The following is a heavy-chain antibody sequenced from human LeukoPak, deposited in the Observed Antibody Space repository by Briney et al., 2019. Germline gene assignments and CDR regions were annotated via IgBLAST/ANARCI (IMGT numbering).Heavy chain of an antibody. CDR2: IIPKFGTA. D-gene: IGHD4-17*01. Sequence: SVRVSCKASGGTFSSYAISWVRQAPGQGLEWMGRIIPKFGTANYAQKFQGRVTITADKSTSTVYMELSSLRSEDTAVYYCARVNCDYPDYWGRGTLVTVS. J-gene: IGHJ4*02. V-gene: IGHV1-69*06. CDR1: GGTFSSYA. CDR3: ARVNCDYPDY.